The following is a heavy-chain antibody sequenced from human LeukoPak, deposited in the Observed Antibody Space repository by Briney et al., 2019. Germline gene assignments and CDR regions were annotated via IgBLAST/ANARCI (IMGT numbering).Heavy chain of an antibody. J-gene: IGHJ4*02. D-gene: IGHD3-9*01. Sequence: SETLSLTCTVTGGSISSYYWSWIRQPPGRGLEWIGYIYCSGSTNYNPSLKSRVTISVDTSKNQFSLKVSSVTAADTAVYYCAREDILTGYFDYWGQGTLVTVSS. CDR3: AREDILTGYFDY. CDR2: IYCSGST. CDR1: GGSISSYY. V-gene: IGHV4-59*12.